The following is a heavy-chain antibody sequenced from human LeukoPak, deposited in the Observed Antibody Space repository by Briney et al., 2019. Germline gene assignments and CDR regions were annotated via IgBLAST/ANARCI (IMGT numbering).Heavy chain of an antibody. V-gene: IGHV3-23*01. CDR1: GFTFSSYA. CDR2: ISGSGGST. CDR3: AKDKQLWLSAYFDY. Sequence: GGSLRLPCAASGFTFSSYAMSWVRQAPGKGLEWVSAISGSGGSTYYADSVKGRFTISRDNSKNTLYLQMNSLRAEDTAVYYCAKDKQLWLSAYFDYWGQGTLVTVSS. D-gene: IGHD5-18*01. J-gene: IGHJ4*02.